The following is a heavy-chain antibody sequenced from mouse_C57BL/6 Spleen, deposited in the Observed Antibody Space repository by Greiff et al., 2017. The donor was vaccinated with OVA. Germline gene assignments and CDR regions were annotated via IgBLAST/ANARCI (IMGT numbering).Heavy chain of an antibody. CDR2: IYPGDGDT. J-gene: IGHJ4*01. D-gene: IGHD4-1*01. Sequence: QVQLQQSGPELVKPGASVKISCKASGYAFSSSWMNWVKQRPGKGLEWIGRIYPGDGDTNYNGKFKGKATLTADKSYSTAYMQLSSLTSEDSAVYFCAREDWDRGDYWGQGTSVTVSS. V-gene: IGHV1-82*01. CDR1: GYAFSSSW. CDR3: AREDWDRGDY.